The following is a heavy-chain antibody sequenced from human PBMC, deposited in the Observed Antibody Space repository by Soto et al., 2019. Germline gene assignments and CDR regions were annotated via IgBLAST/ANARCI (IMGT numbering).Heavy chain of an antibody. V-gene: IGHV3-7*01. D-gene: IGHD1-7*01. Sequence: PGGSLRLSCAASGFSFSSYWMSWVRQAPGKGLEWVANIKEDGSEKYYVDSVKGRFTISRDNAKDSLYLQMISLRVEDTTMYYCARIDTRTWNSLHFGMDVWGHGTTVTVSS. J-gene: IGHJ6*02. CDR1: GFSFSSYW. CDR3: ARIDTRTWNSLHFGMDV. CDR2: IKEDGSEK.